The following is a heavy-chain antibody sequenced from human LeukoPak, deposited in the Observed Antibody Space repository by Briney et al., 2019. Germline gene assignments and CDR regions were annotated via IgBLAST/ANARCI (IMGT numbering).Heavy chain of an antibody. CDR2: IYYSGST. D-gene: IGHD3-3*01. Sequence: SETLSLTCTVSGGSVSSGSYYWSWIRQPPGKGLEWIGYIYYSGSTNYNPSLKSRVTISVDTSKNQFSLKLSSVTAADTAVYYCARVWYDFWSGYPRFDPWGQGTLVTVSS. CDR1: GGSVSSGSYY. CDR3: ARVWYDFWSGYPRFDP. V-gene: IGHV4-61*01. J-gene: IGHJ5*02.